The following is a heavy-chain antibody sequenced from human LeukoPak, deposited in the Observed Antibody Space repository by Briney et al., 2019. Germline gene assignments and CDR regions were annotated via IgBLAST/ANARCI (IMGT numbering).Heavy chain of an antibody. CDR3: ARDKTFGGVTTRGGVDY. J-gene: IGHJ4*02. CDR1: GFTFSSYA. D-gene: IGHD3-16*01. Sequence: GGSLRLSCAASGFTFSSYAMSWVRQAPGKGLEWVSAISGSGGSTYYADSVKGRFTISRDNSKNTLYLQMNSLRAEDTAVYYCARDKTFGGVTTRGGVDYWGQGTLVTVSS. V-gene: IGHV3-23*01. CDR2: ISGSGGST.